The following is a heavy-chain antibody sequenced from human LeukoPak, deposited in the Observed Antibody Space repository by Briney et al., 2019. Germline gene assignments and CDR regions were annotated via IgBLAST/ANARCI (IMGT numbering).Heavy chain of an antibody. CDR3: ARDIAVAGYLSVPVYYYYMDV. CDR2: IKQDGSEK. Sequence: GGSLRLSCVASGFTFSNYWMSWVRQPPGKGLEWVANIKQDGSEKYYVDSVKGRFTISRDNAKNSLYLQMNSLRAEDTAVYYCARDIAVAGYLSVPVYYYYMDVWGKGTTVTVSS. CDR1: GFTFSNYW. D-gene: IGHD6-19*01. V-gene: IGHV3-7*01. J-gene: IGHJ6*03.